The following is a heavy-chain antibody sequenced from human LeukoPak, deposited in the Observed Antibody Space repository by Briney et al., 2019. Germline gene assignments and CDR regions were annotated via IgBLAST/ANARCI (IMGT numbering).Heavy chain of an antibody. CDR1: GGSISSSSYY. J-gene: IGHJ3*02. V-gene: IGHV4-39*07. CDR2: IYYRGST. Sequence: SETLSLTCTVSGGSISSSSYYWGWIRQPPGKGLEWIGSIYYRGSTYYNPSLKSRVTISVDTSKNQFSLKLSSVTAADTAVYYCASLYCSSTSCHDAFDIWGQGTMVTVSS. CDR3: ASLYCSSTSCHDAFDI. D-gene: IGHD2-2*01.